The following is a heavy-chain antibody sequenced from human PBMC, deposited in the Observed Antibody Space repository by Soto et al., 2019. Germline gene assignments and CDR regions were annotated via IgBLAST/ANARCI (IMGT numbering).Heavy chain of an antibody. CDR2: ISGSGGST. Sequence: GGSLRLSCAASGFTFSSYAMSWVRQAPGKGLEWVSAISGSGGSTYYADSVKGRFTISRDNSKNTLYLQMNSLRAEDTAVYYCAKDPPPTYYYGSGDTDQDYFQHWGQGTLVTVSS. J-gene: IGHJ1*01. D-gene: IGHD3-10*01. V-gene: IGHV3-23*01. CDR1: GFTFSSYA. CDR3: AKDPPPTYYYGSGDTDQDYFQH.